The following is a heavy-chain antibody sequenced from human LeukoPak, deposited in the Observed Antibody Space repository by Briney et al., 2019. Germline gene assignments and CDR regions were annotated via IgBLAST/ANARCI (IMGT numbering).Heavy chain of an antibody. D-gene: IGHD2-2*01. Sequence: PGGSLRLSCAASGFTFSSYWMHWVRQAPGKGLVWVSRIKSDGSSTSYADSVKGRFTISRDNAKNSLYLQMNSLRAEDTAVYYCARTSGTYQHYYFDYWGQGTLVTVSS. J-gene: IGHJ4*02. CDR1: GFTFSSYW. V-gene: IGHV3-74*01. CDR3: ARTSGTYQHYYFDY. CDR2: IKSDGSST.